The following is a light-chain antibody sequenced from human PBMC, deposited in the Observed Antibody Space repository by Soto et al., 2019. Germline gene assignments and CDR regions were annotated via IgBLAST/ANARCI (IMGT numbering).Light chain of an antibody. CDR2: GAS. CDR3: RQYNIWPRA. V-gene: IGKV3D-15*01. Sequence: EIDITQFKDPKCVSQGESVNLCGRASQSVSSSLAWYQQKPGQAPRLLIYGASTRATGTPARFSGSGSGTEFTGTSSSLQSEDFAVYYWRQYNIWPRAFGQGTKVDIK. J-gene: IGKJ1*01. CDR1: QSVSSS.